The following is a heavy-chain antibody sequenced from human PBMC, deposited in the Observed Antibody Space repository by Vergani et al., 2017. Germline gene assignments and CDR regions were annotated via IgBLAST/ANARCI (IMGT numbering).Heavy chain of an antibody. CDR3: ARGAYCGGDCYSNYYYYYMDV. CDR1: GGSISSGSYY. J-gene: IGHJ6*03. V-gene: IGHV4-39*07. CDR2: MYYSGSP. D-gene: IGHD2-21*01. Sequence: QLQESGPGLVKPSETLSLTCTVSGGSISSGSYYWGWIRQPPGKGLEWIGSMYYSGSPYYNPSRKSRVTISVDTSKNQFSLKLNSVTAADTAVYYCARGAYCGGDCYSNYYYYYMDVWGKGTSVTVSS.